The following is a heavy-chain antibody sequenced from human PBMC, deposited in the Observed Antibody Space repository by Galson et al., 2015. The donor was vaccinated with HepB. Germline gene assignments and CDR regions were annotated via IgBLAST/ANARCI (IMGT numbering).Heavy chain of an antibody. CDR2: MYPGDSDT. CDR3: ARQGAGYSTAWYLALDV. D-gene: IGHD6-19*01. CDR1: GYSFTSYW. V-gene: IGHV5-51*01. Sequence: QSGAEVKKPGESLKIPCKGSGYSFTSYWIGWVRQMPGKGLEWMGIMYPGDSDTRYSPSFQGQVTISADKSISTAYLQWSSLKASDTAMYYCARQGAGYSTAWYLALDVWGQGTMVTVSS. J-gene: IGHJ3*01.